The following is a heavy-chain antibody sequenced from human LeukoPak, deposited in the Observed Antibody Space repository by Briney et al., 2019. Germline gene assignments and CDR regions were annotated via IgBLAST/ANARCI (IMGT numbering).Heavy chain of an antibody. CDR3: ASPVGATPYYYYGMDV. CDR1: GGTFSSYA. CDR2: IIPIFGTA. V-gene: IGHV1-69*13. J-gene: IGHJ6*02. Sequence: ASVKVSCKASGGTFSSYAISWVRQAPGQGLEWMGGIIPIFGTANYAQKFQGKVTITADESTSTAYMELSSLRSEDTAVYYCASPVGATPYYYYGMDVWGQGTTVTVSS. D-gene: IGHD1-26*01.